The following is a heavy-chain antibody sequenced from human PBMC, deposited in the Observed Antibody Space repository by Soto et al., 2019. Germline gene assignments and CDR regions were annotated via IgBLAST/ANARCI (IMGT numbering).Heavy chain of an antibody. J-gene: IGHJ5*02. V-gene: IGHV5-51*01. CDR2: IYPGDSDT. CDR3: ARHSLYWSGGSGYSWCVPWFDP. CDR1: GYSFTSYW. Sequence: ESLKISCKGSGYSFTSYWIGWVRQMPGKGLEWMGIIYPGDSDTRYSPSFQGQVTISADKSISTAYLQWSSLKASDTAMYYCARHSLYWSGGSGYSWCVPWFDPWGQGTLVTVSS. D-gene: IGHD2-15*01.